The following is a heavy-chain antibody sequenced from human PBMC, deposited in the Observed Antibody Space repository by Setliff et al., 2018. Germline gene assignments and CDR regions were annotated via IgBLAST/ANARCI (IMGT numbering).Heavy chain of an antibody. J-gene: IGHJ6*02. V-gene: IGHV1-46*01. CDR2: INPSGGST. CDR1: GYTFTSYY. CDR3: ARDRGVGATSYYYYYGMDV. D-gene: IGHD1-26*01. Sequence: ASVKVSCKASGYTFTSYYMHWVRQAPGQGLEWMGIINPSGGSTSYAQKFQGRVTMTRDTSISTAYMELSRLRSDDTAVYYCARDRGVGATSYYYYYGMDVWGQGTTVTVSS.